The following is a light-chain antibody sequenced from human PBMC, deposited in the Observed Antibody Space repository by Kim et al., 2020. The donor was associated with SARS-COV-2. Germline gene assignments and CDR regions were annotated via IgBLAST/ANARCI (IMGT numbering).Light chain of an antibody. CDR2: RDS. V-gene: IGLV3-9*01. J-gene: IGLJ1*01. Sequence: VSVALGKTARITCGGNNIGSKNVHWYQQKPGQAPVLVIYRDSNRPAGIPERFSGSNSGNTATLTISRAQAGDEADYYCQVWDSGYVFGTGTKVTVL. CDR3: QVWDSGYV. CDR1: NIGSKN.